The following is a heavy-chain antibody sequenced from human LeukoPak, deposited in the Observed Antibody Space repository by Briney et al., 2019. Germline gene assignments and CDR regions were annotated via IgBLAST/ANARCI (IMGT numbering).Heavy chain of an antibody. J-gene: IGHJ2*01. V-gene: IGHV3-30*18. Sequence: PGGSLRLSCVVSGFTFSIYGMHCVRQAPGQGMEWVAVISYDGSGKYYADSWKGRFTISRDNSKNTLYLQMNSLRVEDTAVYYCAKGYGDYGWYFDLWGRGSLVTVSS. CDR2: ISYDGSGK. CDR1: GFTFSIYG. CDR3: AKGYGDYGWYFDL. D-gene: IGHD4-17*01.